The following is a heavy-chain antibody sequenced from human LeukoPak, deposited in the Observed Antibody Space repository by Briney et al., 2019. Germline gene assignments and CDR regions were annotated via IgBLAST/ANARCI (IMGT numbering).Heavy chain of an antibody. D-gene: IGHD4-11*01. Sequence: PGGSLRLSRAASGFTFSHYGMHWVRQTPGAGLEWVAVIWSDGSDKYYAKSVKGQFTISRDNSKNSLFLQMNSLRAEDTAVYYCAKDAQRGFDYSNSLQNWGQGILVTVSS. CDR2: IWSDGSDK. CDR3: AKDAQRGFDYSNSLQN. V-gene: IGHV3-33*06. CDR1: GFTFSHYG. J-gene: IGHJ1*01.